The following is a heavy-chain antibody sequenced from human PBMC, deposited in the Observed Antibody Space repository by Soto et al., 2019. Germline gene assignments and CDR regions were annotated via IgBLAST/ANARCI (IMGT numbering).Heavy chain of an antibody. CDR2: ISGRGDST. V-gene: IGHV3-23*01. D-gene: IGHD2-2*01. Sequence: TFSHYAMSWVRQAPEKGLAWVSGISGRGDSTYHTDSVQGRFTISRDSSKTMLYLQMNSLRAEDTAVYYCAKGQNQGMTGSSSGLHVWGQGITVIVSS. CDR1: TFSHYA. CDR3: AKGQNQGMTGSSSGLHV. J-gene: IGHJ6*02.